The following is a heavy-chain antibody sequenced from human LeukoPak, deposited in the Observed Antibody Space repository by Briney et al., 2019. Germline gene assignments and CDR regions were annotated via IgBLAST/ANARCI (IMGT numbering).Heavy chain of an antibody. CDR2: MNPNSGNT. J-gene: IGHJ2*01. CDR3: ARGPGGSYDWYFDL. CDR1: GYTFTGYY. D-gene: IGHD1-26*01. Sequence: ASVKVSCKASGYTFTGYYMHWVRQAPGQGLEWMGWMNPNSGNTGYAQKFQGRVTMTRNTSISTAYMELSSLRSEDTAVYYCARGPGGSYDWYFDLWGRGTLVTVSS. V-gene: IGHV1-8*02.